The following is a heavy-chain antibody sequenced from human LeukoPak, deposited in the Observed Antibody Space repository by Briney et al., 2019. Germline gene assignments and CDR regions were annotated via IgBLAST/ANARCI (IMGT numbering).Heavy chain of an antibody. J-gene: IGHJ4*02. V-gene: IGHV3-64D*06. CDR1: GFTFSSYA. CDR3: VTFGLGSSGWYAGDYFDY. Sequence: QPGGSLRLSCSASGFTFSSYAMHWVRQAPGKGLEYVSAISRNGGSTYYADSVKGRFTISRDNSKNTLYLQMSSLRAEDTAVYYCVTFGLGSSGWYAGDYFDYWGQGTLVTVSS. CDR2: ISRNGGST. D-gene: IGHD6-19*01.